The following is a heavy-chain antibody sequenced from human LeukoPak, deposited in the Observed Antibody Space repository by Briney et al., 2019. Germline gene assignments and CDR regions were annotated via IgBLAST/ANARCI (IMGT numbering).Heavy chain of an antibody. V-gene: IGHV4-34*01. D-gene: IGHD1-26*01. J-gene: IGHJ4*02. CDR1: GGSFSGYY. Sequence: SETLSLTCAVYGGSFSGYYWSWIRQPPGKGLEWIGEINHSGSTNYNPSLKSRVTISVDTSKNQFSLKLSSVTAADTAVYYCASEGGSHGALDYWGQGTLVTVSS. CDR3: ASEGGSHGALDY. CDR2: INHSGST.